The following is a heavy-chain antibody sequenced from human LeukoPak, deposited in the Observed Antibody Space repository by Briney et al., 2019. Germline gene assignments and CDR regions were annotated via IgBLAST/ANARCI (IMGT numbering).Heavy chain of an antibody. Sequence: SGGSLRLSCTASGFTFSSFGMNWVRQAPGKGLEWVAGIWYDGSKQLYADSVKGRFTIPRDDSKNTVYLQMNSLRAEDTALYYCARDYSYSSFDYWGQGTLVTVSS. CDR1: GFTFSSFG. J-gene: IGHJ4*02. CDR3: ARDYSYSSFDY. D-gene: IGHD3-22*01. V-gene: IGHV3-33*01. CDR2: IWYDGSKQ.